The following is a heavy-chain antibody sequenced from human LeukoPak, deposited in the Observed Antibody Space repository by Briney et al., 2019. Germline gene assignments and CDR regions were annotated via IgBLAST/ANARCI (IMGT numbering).Heavy chain of an antibody. D-gene: IGHD5-18*01. Sequence: GGSLRLSCAASGFTFSSYAMSWVRQAPGKGLEWVSAISGSGGSTYYADSVKGRFTISRDNSKNTLYLQMNSLRAEDTAVYYCATRYSYGYSPDYWGQGTLVTVSS. CDR3: ATRYSYGYSPDY. CDR1: GFTFSSYA. J-gene: IGHJ4*02. V-gene: IGHV3-23*01. CDR2: ISGSGGST.